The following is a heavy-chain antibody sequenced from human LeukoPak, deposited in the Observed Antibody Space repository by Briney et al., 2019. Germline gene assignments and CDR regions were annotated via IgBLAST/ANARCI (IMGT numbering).Heavy chain of an antibody. CDR3: ARDSWNGSSPPGFDAFDI. V-gene: IGHV1-46*01. Sequence: ASVKVSCKASGYTFTSYYMHWVRQAPGQGLEWMGVINPSGGSTSYAQKFQGRVTMTRDTSTSTVYMELSSLRSEDTAVYYCARDSWNGSSPPGFDAFDIWGQGTMVTVSS. D-gene: IGHD1-1*01. CDR2: INPSGGST. CDR1: GYTFTSYY. J-gene: IGHJ3*02.